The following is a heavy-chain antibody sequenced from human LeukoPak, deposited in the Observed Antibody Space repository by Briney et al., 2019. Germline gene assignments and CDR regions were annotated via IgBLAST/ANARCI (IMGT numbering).Heavy chain of an antibody. J-gene: IGHJ3*02. CDR3: ARGFFHSSGQGAFDI. D-gene: IGHD3-22*01. CDR2: INHNGNVN. CDR1: GFTFSSYW. V-gene: IGHV3-7*03. Sequence: PGGSLRLSCAASGFTFSSYWMNWARQAPGKGLEWVASINHNGNVNYYVDSVKGRFTISRDDSKNTLYLQVNSLRANDTAVYYCARGFFHSSGQGAFDIWGQGTVVTVSS.